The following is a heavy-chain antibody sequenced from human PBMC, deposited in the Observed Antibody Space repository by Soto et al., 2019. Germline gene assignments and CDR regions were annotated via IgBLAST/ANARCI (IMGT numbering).Heavy chain of an antibody. J-gene: IGHJ4*02. CDR3: ARGMTTVTTFDY. CDR2: IYHSGST. D-gene: IGHD4-17*01. CDR1: GGSISSGGYS. Sequence: QLQLQESGSGLVKPSQTLSLTCAVSGGSISSGGYSCNWIRQPPGKGLEWIGYIYHSGSTYYNPSLKRRAPISVDRSKHQFSLKLSSGTAADAAVYYCARGMTTVTTFDYWGQGTLVTVSS. V-gene: IGHV4-30-2*01.